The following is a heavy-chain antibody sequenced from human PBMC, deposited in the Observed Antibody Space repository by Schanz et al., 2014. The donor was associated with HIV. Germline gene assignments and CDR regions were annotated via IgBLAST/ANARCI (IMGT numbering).Heavy chain of an antibody. J-gene: IGHJ6*02. D-gene: IGHD3-10*01. Sequence: EVQMLESGGGSVQPGGSLRLSCAASGFTFSNFAMSWVRQAPGKGLEWVSSISGSGVSTFYAGSVKGRFAISRDKSKNTLYLQMNSLKIDDTAVYYCTRVLTKWFGEAHYAMDVWGQGTTVTVSS. CDR1: GFTFSNFA. V-gene: IGHV3-23*01. CDR3: TRVLTKWFGEAHYAMDV. CDR2: ISGSGVST.